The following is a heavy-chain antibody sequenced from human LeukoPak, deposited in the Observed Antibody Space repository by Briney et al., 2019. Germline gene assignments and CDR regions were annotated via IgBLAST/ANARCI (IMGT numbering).Heavy chain of an antibody. V-gene: IGHV1-46*01. CDR3: VSSSRAGWLLYHYAFDY. CDR1: GYTFTSYY. CDR2: INPSGGST. D-gene: IGHD3-3*01. Sequence: ASVKVSCKASGYTFTSYYMHWVRQAPGQGLEWMGIINPSGGSTSYAQKFQGRVTMTRDTSTSTVYMELSSLRSEDTAVYYCVSSSRAGWLLYHYAFDYWGQGTLVTVSS. J-gene: IGHJ4*02.